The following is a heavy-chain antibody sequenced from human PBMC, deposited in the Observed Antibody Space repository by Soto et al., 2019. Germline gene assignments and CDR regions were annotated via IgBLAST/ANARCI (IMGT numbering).Heavy chain of an antibody. J-gene: IGHJ4*02. CDR1: GFTFSNYV. Sequence: EVPLLESGAGLVQPGGSLRISCAASGFTFSNYVMSWVRQAPGKGLEWVSSISNSGGGTYYADSVRGRFTISRDNSKNTLYLQMNSLRAEDTAVYYCAKEDVGGYYYSGLWGRGTLVTVSS. D-gene: IGHD1-26*01. CDR3: AKEDVGGYYYSGL. CDR2: ISNSGGGT. V-gene: IGHV3-23*01.